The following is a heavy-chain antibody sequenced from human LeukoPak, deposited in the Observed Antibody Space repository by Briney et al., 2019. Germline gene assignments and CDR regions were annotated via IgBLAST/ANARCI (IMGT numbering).Heavy chain of an antibody. Sequence: ASVKVSCKASGYTFTIYDINWVRQATGQGLEWMGWISAYNGNTNYAQKLQGRVTMTTDTSTSTAYMELRSLRSDDTAVYYCARAQNYDFWSGYYTENAFDIWGQGTMVTVSS. D-gene: IGHD3-3*01. CDR3: ARAQNYDFWSGYYTENAFDI. V-gene: IGHV1-18*01. J-gene: IGHJ3*02. CDR2: ISAYNGNT. CDR1: GYTFTIYD.